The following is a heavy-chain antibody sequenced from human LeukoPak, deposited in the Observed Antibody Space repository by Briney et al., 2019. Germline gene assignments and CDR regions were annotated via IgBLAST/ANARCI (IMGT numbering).Heavy chain of an antibody. Sequence: PSETLSLTCTVSGYSINNNYYWGWIRQSPGKGLEWIGSIYHTGSTYYNPSLKSRVTISLDASNKQFSLRLSSVTAADTAVYYCARGSHPVTGTLGGYFDPWGQGTLVTVSS. CDR1: GYSINNNYY. V-gene: IGHV4-38-2*02. CDR3: ARGSHPVTGTLGGYFDP. CDR2: IYHTGST. J-gene: IGHJ4*02. D-gene: IGHD6-19*01.